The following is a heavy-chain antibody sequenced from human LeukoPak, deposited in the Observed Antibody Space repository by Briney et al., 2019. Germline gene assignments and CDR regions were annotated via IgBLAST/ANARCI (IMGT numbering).Heavy chain of an antibody. Sequence: GASVKVSCKASGGTFSSYAISWVRQAPGQGLEWMGGIIPIFGTANYAQKFQGRVTITADKSTSTAYMELSSLRSVDTAVYYCARDKEMANWGSVYWGQGTLVTVSS. D-gene: IGHD5-24*01. CDR3: ARDKEMANWGSVY. J-gene: IGHJ4*02. CDR2: IIPIFGTA. CDR1: GGTFSSYA. V-gene: IGHV1-69*06.